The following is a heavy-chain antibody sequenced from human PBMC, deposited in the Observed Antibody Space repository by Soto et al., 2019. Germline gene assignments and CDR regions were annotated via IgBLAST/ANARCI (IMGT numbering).Heavy chain of an antibody. CDR3: AREFSNSPEAFDS. V-gene: IGHV4-61*01. CDR1: GGSVNSDNFY. Sequence: SETLSLTCTVSGGSVNSDNFYWSWIRQPPGRGLEWISYIYYTGSTNYNPSLKSRVTISIDTSRNQFSLKLSSVTAADTAVYYCAREFSNSPEAFDSWGQGSLVTVSS. J-gene: IGHJ4*02. D-gene: IGHD6-6*01. CDR2: IYYTGST.